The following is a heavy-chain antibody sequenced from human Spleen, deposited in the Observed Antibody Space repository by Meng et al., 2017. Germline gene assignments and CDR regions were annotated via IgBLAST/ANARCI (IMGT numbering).Heavy chain of an antibody. CDR2: ISDEGNNQ. CDR1: GFTFSSYA. D-gene: IGHD3-16*02. J-gene: IGHJ2*01. CDR3: ARAPVDRFLKNWYFDL. Sequence: GESLKISCAASGFTFSSYAMSWVRQAPGKGLEWVAVISDEGNNQYYADSVKGRFTISRDNSKNTLYLPMNSLRAEDTAVYYCARAPVDRFLKNWYFDLWGRGTLVTVSS. V-gene: IGHV3-30*04.